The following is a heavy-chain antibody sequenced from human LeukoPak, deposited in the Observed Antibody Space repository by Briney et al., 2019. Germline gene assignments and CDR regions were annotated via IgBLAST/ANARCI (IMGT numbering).Heavy chain of an antibody. CDR2: IYYSGST. D-gene: IGHD1-1*01. CDR3: ASHSTFETYNSNWDRAFKH. V-gene: IGHV4-59*01. Sequence: SETLSLTCTVSDTSITTYYWSWIRQPPGKGLEWIGFIYYSGSTTYNPSLKSRVTISIDTSKNQSSLKMRSVTAADTAVYYCASHSTFETYNSNWDRAFKHWGQGILVTVSS. CDR1: DTSITTYY. J-gene: IGHJ1*01.